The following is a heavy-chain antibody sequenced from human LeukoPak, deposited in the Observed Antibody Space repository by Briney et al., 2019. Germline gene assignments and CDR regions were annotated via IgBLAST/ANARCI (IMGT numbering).Heavy chain of an antibody. CDR1: GFTFSDYY. CDR2: ISSSGSTI. J-gene: IGHJ4*02. CDR3: ARAIAATGNFDY. V-gene: IGHV3-11*01. D-gene: IGHD6-13*01. Sequence: PGGSLRLSCAASGFTFSDYYMSWLRQAPGKGLEWVSYISSSGSTIYYADSVKGRFTISRDNAKNSLYLQMNSLRAKDTAVYYCARAIAATGNFDYWGQGTLVTVSS.